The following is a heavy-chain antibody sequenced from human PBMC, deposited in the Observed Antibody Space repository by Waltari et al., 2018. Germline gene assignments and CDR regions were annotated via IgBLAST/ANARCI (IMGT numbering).Heavy chain of an antibody. V-gene: IGHV3-7*01. Sequence: EVQLVESGGGLVQPGGSLRLSCAASGFTFSSYWMSWVRQAPGKGLGWVANIKQDGSEKYYVDSVKDRFTISRDNAKNSLYLQMNSLRAEDTAVYYCARELLYYGMDVWGQGTTVTVSS. CDR1: GFTFSSYW. D-gene: IGHD2-15*01. CDR3: ARELLYYGMDV. CDR2: IKQDGSEK. J-gene: IGHJ6*02.